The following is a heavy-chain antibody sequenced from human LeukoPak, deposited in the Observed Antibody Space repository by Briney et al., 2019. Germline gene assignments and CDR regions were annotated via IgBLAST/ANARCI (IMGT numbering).Heavy chain of an antibody. Sequence: SGGSLRLSCAASGFTVSSNYMSWVRQAPGKGLEWVSVIYSGGSTYYADSVKGRFTISRDNSKNTLYLQMNSLRAEDTAVYYCARAPWELLGGDYWGQGILVTVSS. CDR3: ARAPWELLGGDY. J-gene: IGHJ4*02. D-gene: IGHD1-26*01. CDR2: IYSGGST. V-gene: IGHV3-53*01. CDR1: GFTVSSNY.